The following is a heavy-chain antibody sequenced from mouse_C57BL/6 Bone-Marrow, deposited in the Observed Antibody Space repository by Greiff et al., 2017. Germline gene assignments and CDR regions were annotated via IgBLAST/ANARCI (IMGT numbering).Heavy chain of an antibody. V-gene: IGHV1-80*01. CDR2: IYPGDGDT. Sequence: QVQLQQSGAELVKPGASVKISCKASGYAFSSYWMNWVKQRPGKGLEWIGQIYPGDGDTNYNGKFKGKATLTADKSSSTAYMQLSSLTSEDSAVYFCARPKFCYGSPAWFAYWGQGTLVTVSA. J-gene: IGHJ3*01. CDR1: GYAFSSYW. D-gene: IGHD1-1*01. CDR3: ARPKFCYGSPAWFAY.